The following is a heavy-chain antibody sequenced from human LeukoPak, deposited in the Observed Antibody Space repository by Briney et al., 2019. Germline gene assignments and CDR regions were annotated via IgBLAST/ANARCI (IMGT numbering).Heavy chain of an antibody. J-gene: IGHJ6*02. D-gene: IGHD3-10*01. CDR3: ARELNYYGSAYGMDV. CDR1: GGTLTKNS. V-gene: IGHV1-2*02. CDR2: INPNSGGT. Sequence: ASVRVSCKAYGGTLTKNSVTWVRQAPGQGLEWMGWINPNSGGTNYAQKFQGRVTMTRDTSISTAYMELSRLRSDDTAVYYCARELNYYGSAYGMDVWGQGTTVTVSS.